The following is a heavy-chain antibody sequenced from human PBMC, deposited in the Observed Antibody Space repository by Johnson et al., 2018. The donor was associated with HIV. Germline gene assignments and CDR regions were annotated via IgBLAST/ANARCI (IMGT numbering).Heavy chain of an antibody. CDR1: GFTVSSNE. Sequence: VLLVESGGGVVQPGRSLRLSCAASGFTVSSNEMSWVRQAPGKGLEWVSSISGGSTYYADSRKGRFTISRDNSKNTLYLQMNSLRAEDTAVYYCARDCTGGVCLNDAFDIWGQGTMVTVSS. D-gene: IGHD2-8*02. V-gene: IGHV3-38-3*01. CDR3: ARDCTGGVCLNDAFDI. J-gene: IGHJ3*02. CDR2: ISGGST.